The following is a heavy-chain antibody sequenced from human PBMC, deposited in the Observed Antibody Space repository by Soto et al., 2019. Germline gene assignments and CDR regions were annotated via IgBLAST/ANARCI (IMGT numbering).Heavy chain of an antibody. J-gene: IGHJ5*02. V-gene: IGHV4-59*01. CDR2: IYYSGST. Sequence: ASETLSLTCTVSGGSISSYYWSWIRQPPGKGLEWIGYIYYSGSTNYNPSLKSRVTISVDTSKNQFSLKLSSVTAADTAVYYCARSHYGGNPGERWFDPWGQGTLVTVSS. CDR3: ARSHYGGNPGERWFDP. CDR1: GGSISSYY. D-gene: IGHD4-17*01.